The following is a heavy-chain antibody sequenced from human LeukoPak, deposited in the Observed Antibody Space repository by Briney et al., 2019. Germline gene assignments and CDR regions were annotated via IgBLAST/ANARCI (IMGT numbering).Heavy chain of an antibody. CDR2: IYHSGST. V-gene: IGHV4-30-2*01. D-gene: IGHD3-22*01. CDR1: GGSISSGGYS. Sequence: SETLSLTCTVSGGSISSGGYSWSWLGQPPGKGLEWIGYIYHSGSTYYNPSLKSRVTISVDRSKNQFSLKLSSVTAAETAVYYCAREDSSGYYFDYWGQGTLVTVSS. J-gene: IGHJ4*02. CDR3: AREDSSGYYFDY.